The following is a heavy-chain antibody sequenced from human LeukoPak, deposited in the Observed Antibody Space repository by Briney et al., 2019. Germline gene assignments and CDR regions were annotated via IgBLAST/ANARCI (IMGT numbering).Heavy chain of an antibody. CDR1: GGSISSYY. CDR3: ARGIRGGIVGATTGYYYGMDV. CDR2: IYTSGST. Sequence: SETLSLTCTVSGGSISSYYWSWIRQPPGKGLEWIGYIYTSGSTNYNPSLKSRVTISVDTSKNQFSLKLSSVTAADTAVYYCARGIRGGIVGATTGYYYGMDVWGQGTTVTVSS. D-gene: IGHD1-26*01. J-gene: IGHJ6*02. V-gene: IGHV4-4*09.